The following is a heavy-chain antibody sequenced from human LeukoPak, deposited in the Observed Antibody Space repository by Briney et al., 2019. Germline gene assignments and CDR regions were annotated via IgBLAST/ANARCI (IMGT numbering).Heavy chain of an antibody. D-gene: IGHD4-23*01. CDR3: TRLELTTVAYTGNAFDI. CDR1: GFTFSGSA. V-gene: IGHV3-73*01. CDR2: IRSKANSYAT. J-gene: IGHJ3*02. Sequence: GGSLRLSCAASGFTFSGSAMHWVRQASGKGLEWVGRIRSKANSYATAYAASVKGRFTISRDDSKNTAYLQMNSLKTEDTAVYYCTRLELTTVAYTGNAFDIRGQGTMVTVSS.